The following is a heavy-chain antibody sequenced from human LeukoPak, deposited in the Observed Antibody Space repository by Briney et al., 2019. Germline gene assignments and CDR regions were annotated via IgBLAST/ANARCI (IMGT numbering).Heavy chain of an antibody. D-gene: IGHD3/OR15-3a*01. CDR2: IIPIFGTA. V-gene: IGHV1-69*05. CDR1: GYTFTSYG. J-gene: IGHJ4*02. Sequence: SVKVSCKASGYTFTSYGISWVRQAPGQGLEWMGGIIPIFGTANYAQKFQGRVTITTDESTSTAYMELSSLRSEDTAVYYCATWAGGAGPQYYFDYWGQGTLVTVSS. CDR3: ATWAGGAGPQYYFDY.